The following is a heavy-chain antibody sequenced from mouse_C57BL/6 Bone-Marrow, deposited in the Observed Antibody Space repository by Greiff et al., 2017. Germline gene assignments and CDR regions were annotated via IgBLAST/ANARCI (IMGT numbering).Heavy chain of an antibody. CDR1: GYTFTSYT. Sequence: VQGVESGAELARPGASVKMSCKASGYTFTSYTMHWVKQRPGQGLEWIGYINPSSGYTKYNQKFKDKAPLTADKSSSTAYMQLSSLTSEDSAVYYCAKWGSFAYWGQGILVTVSA. CDR2: INPSSGYT. J-gene: IGHJ3*01. V-gene: IGHV1-4*01. CDR3: AKWGSFAY.